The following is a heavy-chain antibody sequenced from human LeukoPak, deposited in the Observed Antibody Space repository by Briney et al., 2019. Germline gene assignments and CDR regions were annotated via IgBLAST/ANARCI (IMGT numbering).Heavy chain of an antibody. CDR2: INMDGSST. J-gene: IGHJ4*02. Sequence: GGPLRLSCAASGFTFSSYWMHWVRQAPGKGLVWVSRINMDGSSTDYADSVKGRFTISRDNTKNTLYLQMNSLRAEDTTIYYCARGKLAAQDYWGQGTLVTVSS. CDR1: GFTFSSYW. CDR3: ARGKLAAQDY. D-gene: IGHD6-6*01. V-gene: IGHV3-74*01.